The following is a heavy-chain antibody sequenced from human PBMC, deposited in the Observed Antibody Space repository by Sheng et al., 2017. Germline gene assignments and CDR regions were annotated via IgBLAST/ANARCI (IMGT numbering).Heavy chain of an antibody. J-gene: IGHJ6*02. CDR2: ISYDGSNK. D-gene: IGHD2-15*01. CDR1: GFTFSSYA. Sequence: QVQLVESGGGVVQPGRSLRLSCAASGFTFSSYAMHWVRQAPGKGLEWVAVISYDGSNKYYADSVKGRFTISRDNSKNTLYLQMNSLRAEDTAVYYCAREVVVAAKRVEYYGMDVWGQGTTVTVSS. V-gene: IGHV3-30*04. CDR3: AREVVVAAKRVEYYGMDV.